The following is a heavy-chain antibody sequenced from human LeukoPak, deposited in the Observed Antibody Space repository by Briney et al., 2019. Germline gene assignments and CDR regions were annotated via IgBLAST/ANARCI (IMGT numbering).Heavy chain of an antibody. CDR3: ARVAAVSGNTGYFDY. V-gene: IGHV1-69*01. Sequence: ASVKVSCKASGGTFSNYAISWVRQAPGQGLEWMGEIIPTFGTTNYAQKFQGRVTITADDSTSTAYMELSSPRSEDTAVYYCARVAAVSGNTGYFDYWGQGTLVTVSS. CDR1: GGTFSNYA. J-gene: IGHJ4*02. D-gene: IGHD6-19*01. CDR2: IIPTFGTT.